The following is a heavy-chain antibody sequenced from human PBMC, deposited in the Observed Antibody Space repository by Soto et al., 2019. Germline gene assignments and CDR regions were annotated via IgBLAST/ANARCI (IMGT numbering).Heavy chain of an antibody. Sequence: SETLSLTCTVSGGSISSSIYYWGWIRQPPGKGLEWIGSIYYSGSTYYNPSLKSRVTISVDTSKNQFSLKLSSVTAADTAVYYCARHYRRGIAAAVYYFDYWGQGTLVTVSS. CDR3: ARHYRRGIAAAVYYFDY. CDR1: GGSISSSIYY. D-gene: IGHD6-13*01. CDR2: IYYSGST. J-gene: IGHJ4*02. V-gene: IGHV4-39*01.